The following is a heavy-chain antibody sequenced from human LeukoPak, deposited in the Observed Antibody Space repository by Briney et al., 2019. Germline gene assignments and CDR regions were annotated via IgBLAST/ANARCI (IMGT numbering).Heavy chain of an antibody. CDR2: ILGSGGST. D-gene: IGHD3-9*01. CDR1: GFTFSNYA. V-gene: IGHV3-23*01. J-gene: IGHJ4*02. Sequence: GASLRLSCAASGFTFSNYAMSWVRQAPGKGLEWVSAILGSGGSTSYADSVKGRFTVSRDNSKSTLYLQMNSLRAEDTALYYCAKWGGYDVLTGYYVPDYWGQGTLVTVSS. CDR3: AKWGGYDVLTGYYVPDY.